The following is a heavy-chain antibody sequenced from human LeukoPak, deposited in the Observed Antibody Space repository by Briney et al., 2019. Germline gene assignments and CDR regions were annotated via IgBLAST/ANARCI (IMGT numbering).Heavy chain of an antibody. V-gene: IGHV3-23*02. CDR3: AKIKGNSRVLGVTTGAFDN. Sequence: GGSLRLSCAAAGFTFNAYAMSWARQAPGKGWEWVAVISGGGSGRIFYVEGVKSRFAISRDDSTNTLSLQMNSLRTEDTGVYYCAKIKGNSRVLGVTTGAFDNWGQGTMVTVSS. J-gene: IGHJ3*02. CDR2: ISGGGSGRI. D-gene: IGHD6-19*01. CDR1: GFTFNAYA.